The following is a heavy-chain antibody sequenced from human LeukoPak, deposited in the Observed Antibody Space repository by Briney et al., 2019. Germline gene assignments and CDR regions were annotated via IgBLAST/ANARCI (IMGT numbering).Heavy chain of an antibody. CDR1: GFTFSSYG. CDR3: AREEYKTDFWSGSSYYGMDV. V-gene: IGHV3-33*01. D-gene: IGHD3-3*01. Sequence: GGSLRLSCAASGFTFSSYGMHWVRQAPGKGLEWVAVIWYDGSNKYYADSVKGRFTISRDNSKNTLYLQMNSLRAEDTAVYHCAREEYKTDFWSGSSYYGMDVWGHGTTVTVSS. CDR2: IWYDGSNK. J-gene: IGHJ6*02.